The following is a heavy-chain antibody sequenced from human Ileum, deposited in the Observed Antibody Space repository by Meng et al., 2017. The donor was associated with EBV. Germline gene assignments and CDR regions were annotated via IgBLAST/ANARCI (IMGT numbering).Heavy chain of an antibody. D-gene: IGHD6-13*01. J-gene: IGHJ4*02. CDR1: EYHFTNYP. Sequence: QVQLMQSGAEVKTPXASVKVSXXTSEYHFTNYPVNWMRQAPGQGLEWMGWINTNTGNPMYAQGFTGRFVFSLDTSISTAYLQITSLKAGDTAVYYCARGVAERSGGWYFFDSWGQGTLVTVSS. CDR3: ARGVAERSGGWYFFDS. V-gene: IGHV7-4-1*02. CDR2: INTNTGNP.